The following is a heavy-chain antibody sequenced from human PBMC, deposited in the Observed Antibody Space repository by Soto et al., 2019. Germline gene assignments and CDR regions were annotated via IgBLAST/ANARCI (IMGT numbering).Heavy chain of an antibody. J-gene: IGHJ4*02. D-gene: IGHD6-19*01. Sequence: QVQLVQSGGEVKKPGASAKVSCKASGDTVTNYGSSWARQAPGQGLEWMGWISFYNGNTNYAQKLQGRVTLTTDTSTSTAYFELRSLRSDDSAAFYGASATSRAVADKEHWGQGTLATVSS. V-gene: IGHV1-18*01. CDR1: GDTVTNYG. CDR2: ISFYNGNT. CDR3: ASATSRAVADKEH.